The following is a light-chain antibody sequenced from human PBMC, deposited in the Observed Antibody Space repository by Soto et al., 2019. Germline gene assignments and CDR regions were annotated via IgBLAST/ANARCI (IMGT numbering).Light chain of an antibody. J-gene: IGLJ1*01. CDR2: EVT. Sequence: QSALTQPASVSGSPAQSIPISCTGARSDVDAYNYVSWYQQHPGKAPKLMTSEVTNRPSGVSDRFSGSKSGNTASLTISGLQAEDEADYYCSSFTSRFTFVFGTGTKLTVL. CDR3: SSFTSRFTFV. V-gene: IGLV2-14*01. CDR1: RSDVDAYNY.